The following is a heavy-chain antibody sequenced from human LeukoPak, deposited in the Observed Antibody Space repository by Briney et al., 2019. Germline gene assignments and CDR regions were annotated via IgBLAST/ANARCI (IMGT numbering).Heavy chain of an antibody. Sequence: AGGSLRLSCSASGFTFCSHTMNWVRQAPGKGLECGSSISGSGGTTYYAHSLKGRFTISRDNSKNTLYLQMNSLRAEDTAVYYCAKGYNWGQGTLVTVSS. CDR2: ISGSGGTT. CDR1: GFTFCSHT. D-gene: IGHD1-14*01. J-gene: IGHJ4*02. CDR3: AKGYN. V-gene: IGHV3-23*01.